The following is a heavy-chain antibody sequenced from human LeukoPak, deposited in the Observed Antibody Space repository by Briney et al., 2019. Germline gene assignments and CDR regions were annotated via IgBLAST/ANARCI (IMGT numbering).Heavy chain of an antibody. CDR3: ARGHGYFDY. V-gene: IGHV3-9*01. J-gene: IGHJ4*02. CDR2: LNWGSRSM. CDR1: GVNFDDYA. Sequence: GGSLRLSCAASGVNFDDYAMHWVRQSPGTGLEWVAGLNWGSRSMAYADSVKGRFTISRDNSKNTLYLQMNSLRAEDTAVYYCARGHGYFDYWGQGTLVTVSS.